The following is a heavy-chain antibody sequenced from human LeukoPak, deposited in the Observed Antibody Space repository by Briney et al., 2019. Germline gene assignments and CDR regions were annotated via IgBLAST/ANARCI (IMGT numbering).Heavy chain of an antibody. D-gene: IGHD4-17*01. CDR3: ARDEILEDYGDYVGYFDY. Sequence: GGSLRLSCAASGFTLSNDWTHWVRQAPGKGLVWVSRISSDGTNTLYADSVKGRFTISRDNARNTLHLQMTSLRAEDTAVYYCARDEILEDYGDYVGYFDYWGQGTLVTVSS. J-gene: IGHJ4*02. CDR1: GFTLSNDW. V-gene: IGHV3-74*03. CDR2: ISSDGTNT.